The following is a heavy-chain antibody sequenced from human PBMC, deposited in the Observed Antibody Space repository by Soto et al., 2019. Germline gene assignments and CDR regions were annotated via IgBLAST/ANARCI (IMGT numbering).Heavy chain of an antibody. Sequence: QVQMQESGPGLVKPSGTLSLTCAVSGDSISSSVWWTWVRQPPGKGLEWIGEVFHTGNTNYDPSLKSRVPMSVDKSTNEFSLKVTSVTAADTAIYYCARKAWVRFDYWCQGALVTVSS. V-gene: IGHV4-4*02. CDR2: VFHTGNT. J-gene: IGHJ4*02. CDR3: ARKAWVRFDY. D-gene: IGHD7-27*01. CDR1: GDSISSSVW.